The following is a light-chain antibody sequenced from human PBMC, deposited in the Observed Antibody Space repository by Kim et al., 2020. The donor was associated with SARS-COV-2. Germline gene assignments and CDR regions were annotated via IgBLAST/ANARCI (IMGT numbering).Light chain of an antibody. CDR2: RNN. J-gene: IGLJ3*02. Sequence: GQRVTLSCSGSSTNIGSNYVYWYQQPPGTAPKLLIYRNNQRPSGVPDRLSGSKSGRSASLAISGLRSEDEADYYCAAWDDSLSGWVFGGGTQLTVL. CDR3: AAWDDSLSGWV. CDR1: STNIGSNY. V-gene: IGLV1-47*01.